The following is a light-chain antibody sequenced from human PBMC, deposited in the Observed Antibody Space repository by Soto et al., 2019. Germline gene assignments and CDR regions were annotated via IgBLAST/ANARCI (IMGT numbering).Light chain of an antibody. J-gene: IGLJ2*01. Sequence: QSALTQPASVSGSPGQSITISCTGTSSDVGSYNLVSWYQQHPGKAPKLMIYEGSKRPSGVSNRFSGSKSGNTASLTISGLQAEEEADDYCCSSAGSSTVVVFGGGTQLTVL. CDR3: CSSAGSSTVVV. CDR2: EGS. CDR1: SSDVGSYNL. V-gene: IGLV2-23*03.